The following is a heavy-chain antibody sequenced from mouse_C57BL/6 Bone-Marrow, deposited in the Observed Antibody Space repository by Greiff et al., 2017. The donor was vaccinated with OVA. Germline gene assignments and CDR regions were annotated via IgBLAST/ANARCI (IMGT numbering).Heavy chain of an antibody. Sequence: QVQLQQSGPELVKPGASVKLSCKASGYAFSSSWMNWVKQRPGKGLEWIGRIYPGDGDTNYNGTFKGKATLTADKSSSTAYMQLSSLTSENSAVYLCARGEYDGSGDFDYWGQGTTVTVSA. J-gene: IGHJ2*01. CDR3: ARGEYDGSGDFDY. D-gene: IGHD1-1*01. V-gene: IGHV1-82*01. CDR2: IYPGDGDT. CDR1: GYAFSSSW.